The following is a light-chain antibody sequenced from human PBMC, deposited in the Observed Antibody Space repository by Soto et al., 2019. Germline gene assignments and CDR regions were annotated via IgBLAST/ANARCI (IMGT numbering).Light chain of an antibody. Sequence: QSALTQPASVSGSPGQSITISCTGTSSDVGGYNYVSWYQQHPGKAPKLMIYDVSNRPSGVSTRFSGSKSGNTASLTISGLHAEDEADYYCSSYTSSSTPVVFGGGTKVTVL. CDR1: SSDVGGYNY. CDR3: SSYTSSSTPVV. CDR2: DVS. J-gene: IGLJ2*01. V-gene: IGLV2-14*01.